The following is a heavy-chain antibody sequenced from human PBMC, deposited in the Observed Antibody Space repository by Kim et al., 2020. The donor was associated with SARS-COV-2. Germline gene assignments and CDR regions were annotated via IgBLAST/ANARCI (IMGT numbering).Heavy chain of an antibody. J-gene: IGHJ4*02. D-gene: IGHD6-19*01. Sequence: AQEFQVRVTMTRDTSISAAYMELSRLRSDDTAVYYCARGAGSSGWYNFDYWGQGTLVTVSS. CDR3: ARGAGSSGWYNFDY. V-gene: IGHV1-2*02.